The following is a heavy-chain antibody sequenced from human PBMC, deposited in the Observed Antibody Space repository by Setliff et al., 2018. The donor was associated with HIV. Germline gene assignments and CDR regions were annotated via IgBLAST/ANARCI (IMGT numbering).Heavy chain of an antibody. CDR3: ARRGRDGVLIVFATGFDP. Sequence: PSETLSLTCSVSGGSISSSTYYWGWIRQPPGKGLEWIGDIFYTRNTYYNPSLKSRVAISVDTSENQFSLKLNSVTAVDTAVYYCARRGRDGVLIVFATGFDPWGQGTLVTVSS. V-gene: IGHV4-39*01. CDR2: IFYTRNT. D-gene: IGHD2-8*01. J-gene: IGHJ5*02. CDR1: GGSISSSTYY.